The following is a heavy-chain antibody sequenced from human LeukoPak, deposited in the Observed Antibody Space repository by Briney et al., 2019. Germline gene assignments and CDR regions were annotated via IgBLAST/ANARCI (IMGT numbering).Heavy chain of an antibody. Sequence: SETLSLTCTVSGGSIRSTTYYWGWIRQPPGKGLEWIGYIYYSGSTNYNPSLKSRVSISVDTSKNQFSLKLNSVTAADTAVYYCARVGDRKYYSDSSGYYYWFDPWGQGTLVTVSS. V-gene: IGHV4-61*05. J-gene: IGHJ5*02. CDR3: ARVGDRKYYSDSSGYYYWFDP. CDR2: IYYSGST. CDR1: GGSIRSTTYY. D-gene: IGHD3-22*01.